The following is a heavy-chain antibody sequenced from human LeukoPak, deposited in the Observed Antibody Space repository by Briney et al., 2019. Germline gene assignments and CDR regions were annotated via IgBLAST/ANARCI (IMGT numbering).Heavy chain of an antibody. V-gene: IGHV4-59*01. CDR3: ARDNWLQYNNNWHYYGLDV. D-gene: IGHD1-1*01. CDR1: GGSISTYY. CDR2: ISSSGSP. J-gene: IGHJ6*02. Sequence: SSETLSLTCTVSGGSISTYYWSWIRQPPGKGLEWIGYISSSGSPDYSPSLKSRVTISVDTPKNQFSLKLSSVTAADTAVYYCARDNWLQYNNNWHYYGLDVWGRGTTATVSS.